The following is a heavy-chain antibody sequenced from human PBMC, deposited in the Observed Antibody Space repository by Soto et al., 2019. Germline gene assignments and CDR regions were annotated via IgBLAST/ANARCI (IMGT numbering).Heavy chain of an antibody. CDR2: IIPIFGTA. Sequence: SVKVSFKASGGPFSSYAVSWVRQAPGQGLEWMGGIIPIFGTANYAQKFQGRVTITADESTSTAYMELSSLRSEDTAVYYCARVWGTMIEAAFDIWGKGTMVTVS. V-gene: IGHV1-69*13. CDR3: ARVWGTMIEAAFDI. D-gene: IGHD3-22*01. CDR1: GGPFSSYA. J-gene: IGHJ3*02.